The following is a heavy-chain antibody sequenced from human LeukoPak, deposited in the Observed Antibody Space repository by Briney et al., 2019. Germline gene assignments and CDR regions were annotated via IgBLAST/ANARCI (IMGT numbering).Heavy chain of an antibody. D-gene: IGHD6-13*01. CDR2: ISYDGSNK. CDR3: ARDRGGSSWGNYYGMDV. J-gene: IGHJ6*02. Sequence: GRSLRLSCAASGFTFSSYAMHWVRQAPGKGLEWVAVISYDGSNKYYADSVKGRSTISRDNSKNTLYLQMNSLRAEDTAVYYCARDRGGSSWGNYYGMDVWGQGTTVTVSS. V-gene: IGHV3-30-3*01. CDR1: GFTFSSYA.